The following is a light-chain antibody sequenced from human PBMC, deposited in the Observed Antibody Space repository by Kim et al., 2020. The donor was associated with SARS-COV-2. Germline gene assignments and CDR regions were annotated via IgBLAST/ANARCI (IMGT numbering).Light chain of an antibody. CDR3: AAWDDNLSGWV. CDR1: SSNIGSNY. V-gene: IGLV1-47*01. J-gene: IGLJ3*02. CDR2: RNN. Sequence: ELTQPPSASGTPGQRVTISCSGSSSNIGSNYVYWYQQLPGPAPKLLIYRNNQRPSGVPDRFSGSKSGTSASLAISGLRSEAEADYYCAAWDDNLSGWVFGGGTQLTVL.